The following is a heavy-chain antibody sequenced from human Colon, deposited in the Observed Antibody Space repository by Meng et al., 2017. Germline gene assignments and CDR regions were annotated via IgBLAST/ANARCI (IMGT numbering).Heavy chain of an antibody. J-gene: IGHJ4*02. V-gene: IGHV1-18*01. CDR1: GYTFTSYG. CDR2: ISGYNGNT. D-gene: IGHD5-24*01. CDR3: ARERRGTTDYFDY. Sequence: ASVKVSCKASGYTFTSYGISWVRQAPGQGLEWMGWISGYNGNTNYAQRLQGRVTMTTDTSTTTAYMELRSLRSDDTAVYYCARERRGTTDYFDYWGQGTLVTVSS.